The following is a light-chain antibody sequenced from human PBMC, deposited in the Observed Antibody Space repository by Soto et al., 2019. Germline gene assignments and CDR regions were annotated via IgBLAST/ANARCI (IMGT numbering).Light chain of an antibody. V-gene: IGKV3-20*01. Sequence: EVVLTQSPVTLSLSPGQRATLSCRASQSISSNLAWYQQKPGQAPRLLISDASNRATGIPARFSGSGSGADFTLTISRLEPEDFALYFCQQYGGSPITFGQGTRLE. CDR1: QSISSN. CDR2: DAS. CDR3: QQYGGSPIT. J-gene: IGKJ5*01.